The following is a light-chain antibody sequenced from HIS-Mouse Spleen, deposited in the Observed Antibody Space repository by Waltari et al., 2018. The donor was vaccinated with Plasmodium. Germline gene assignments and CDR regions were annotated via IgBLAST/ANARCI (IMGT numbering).Light chain of an antibody. CDR2: EDS. CDR3: YSTDSSGNHRV. Sequence: SYELTQSPSVSVSPGQTARITCSGDALPKKYAYWYQQKSGQAPVLVIYEDSKRPSGIPERFSGSSSGKMATLTISGAQVEDEADYYWYSTDSSGNHRVFGGGTKLTVL. V-gene: IGLV3-10*01. J-gene: IGLJ3*02. CDR1: ALPKKY.